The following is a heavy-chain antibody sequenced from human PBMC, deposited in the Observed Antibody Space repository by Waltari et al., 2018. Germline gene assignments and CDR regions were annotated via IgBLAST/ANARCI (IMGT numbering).Heavy chain of an antibody. J-gene: IGHJ4*01. D-gene: IGHD2-21*01. CDR1: GEPFLGYF. Sequence: QVQLHQWGAGQLKPSETLSLTCPGPGEPFLGYFRNWIRQSPGKGLGGLGAIRHSGSTKYNPALASRVSLSVDTTKKQFSLRLTSVTAADAAVYYCARYGEVPPNYFFDYWGRGTLVTVSS. CDR2: IRHSGST. CDR3: ARYGEVPPNYFFDY. V-gene: IGHV4-34*01.